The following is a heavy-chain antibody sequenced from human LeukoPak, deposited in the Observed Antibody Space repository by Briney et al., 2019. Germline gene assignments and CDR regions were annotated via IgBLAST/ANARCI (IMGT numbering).Heavy chain of an antibody. CDR1: GSSISSGYF. V-gene: IGHV4-38-2*01. CDR3: ARVGGITIFGGASITPNYYMDV. Sequence: SETLSLTCAVSGSSISSGYFWGWIRQPPGKGLEWIGSINHSGTTYYNPSLKSRVTMSVDTSKNQLSLNVTSVTAADTAVYYCARVGGITIFGGASITPNYYMDVWGKATSAIVSS. D-gene: IGHD3-3*01. J-gene: IGHJ6*03. CDR2: INHSGTT.